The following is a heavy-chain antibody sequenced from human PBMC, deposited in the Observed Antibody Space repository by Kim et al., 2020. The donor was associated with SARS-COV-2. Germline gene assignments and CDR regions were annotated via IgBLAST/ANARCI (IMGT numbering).Heavy chain of an antibody. Sequence: GGSLRLSCAASGFTFSSYGMHWVRQAPGKGLEWVAVIWYDGSNKYYADSVKGRFTISRDNSKNTLYLQMNSLRAEDTAVYYCARDRFEAIQLWLLDYWGQGTLVPVSS. CDR2: IWYDGSNK. CDR1: GFTFSSYG. J-gene: IGHJ4*02. CDR3: ARDRFEAIQLWLLDY. V-gene: IGHV3-33*01. D-gene: IGHD5-18*01.